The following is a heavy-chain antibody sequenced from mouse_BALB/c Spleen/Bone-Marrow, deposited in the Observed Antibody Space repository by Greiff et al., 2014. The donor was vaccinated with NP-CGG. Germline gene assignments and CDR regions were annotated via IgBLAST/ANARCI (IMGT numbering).Heavy chain of an antibody. Sequence: GQLKQSGPDLGKPGASGKISCKASGYSFTGYYMHWMKKSHGKSLEWIGRVYPNNGGTDYNQKFKGKAILTVDKSSSTAYMELRSLTSEDSAVYYCATWDYGYYWGQGTTLTVSS. CDR3: ATWDYGYY. CDR2: VYPNNGGT. CDR1: GYSFTGYY. J-gene: IGHJ2*01. V-gene: IGHV1-34*01. D-gene: IGHD1-2*01.